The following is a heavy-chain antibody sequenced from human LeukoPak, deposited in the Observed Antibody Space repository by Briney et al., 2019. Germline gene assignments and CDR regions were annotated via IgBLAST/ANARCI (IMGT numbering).Heavy chain of an antibody. Sequence: GESLKISCKGSGYSFTNYWIGWVRQMPGKGLEWMGILYPGDSDTRYSPSFQGKVTISADKSIDTAYLQWSSLRASDTAIYYCTRQRYCSGGTCYPDYWGQGTLVTVSS. CDR2: LYPGDSDT. J-gene: IGHJ4*02. CDR3: TRQRYCSGGTCYPDY. CDR1: GYSFTNYW. D-gene: IGHD2-15*01. V-gene: IGHV5-51*01.